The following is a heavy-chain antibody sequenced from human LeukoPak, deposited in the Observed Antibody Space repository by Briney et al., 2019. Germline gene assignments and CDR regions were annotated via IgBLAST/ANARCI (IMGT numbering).Heavy chain of an antibody. Sequence: SETLSLTCTVSGGFISGYYWSWIRQSPGRGLEWIGYVYYSGNTNYNPSLKSRLTISLDTAKNQFSLKLSSVTSADTAVYYCARGEYEDLVDNWGQGTLVTVSS. CDR3: ARGEYEDLVDN. V-gene: IGHV4-59*01. CDR2: VYYSGNT. CDR1: GGFISGYY. J-gene: IGHJ4*02. D-gene: IGHD1-26*01.